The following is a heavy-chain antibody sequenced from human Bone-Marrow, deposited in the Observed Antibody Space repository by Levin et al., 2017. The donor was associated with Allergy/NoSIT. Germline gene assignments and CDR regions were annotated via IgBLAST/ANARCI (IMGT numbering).Heavy chain of an antibody. CDR2: IIPIFGTA. CDR1: GGTFSSYA. D-gene: IGHD2-21*02. CDR3: ARVSRGIVVVTATSRYAFDI. V-gene: IGHV1-69*13. Sequence: ASVKVSCKASGGTFSSYAISWVRQAPGQGLEWMGGIIPIFGTANYAQKFQGRVTITADESTSTAYMELSSLRSEDTAVYYCARVSRGIVVVTATSRYAFDIWGQGTMVTVSS. J-gene: IGHJ3*02.